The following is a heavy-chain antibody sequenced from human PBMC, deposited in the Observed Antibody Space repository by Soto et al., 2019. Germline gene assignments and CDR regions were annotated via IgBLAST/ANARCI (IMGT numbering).Heavy chain of an antibody. D-gene: IGHD2-21*02. V-gene: IGHV1-3*01. CDR3: EPPRDFDDCLDS. CDR1: GYTFTSYN. CDR2: INVGNGNT. Sequence: ASVTVSCKTPGYTFTSYNIHWVRQAPGQRLEWMGWINVGNGNTRYSQKFQGRLTLTRDTPGNTAYLELNSLISEDTAVDYCEPPRDFDDCLDSWGQETRSPFSS. J-gene: IGHJ4*02.